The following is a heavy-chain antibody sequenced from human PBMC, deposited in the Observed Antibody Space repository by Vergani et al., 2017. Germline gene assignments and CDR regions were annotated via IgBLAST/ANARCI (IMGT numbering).Heavy chain of an antibody. D-gene: IGHD2-2*01. CDR1: GFTFNSYA. J-gene: IGHJ4*02. CDR2: ISYDGSNK. Sequence: QVQLVESGGGVVQPGRSLRLSCAASGFTFNSYAMHWVRQAPGKGLEWVAVISYDGSNKFYADSVKGRSTISRDNSKNTLYLQMNSLRAEDTAVYYCASRYCGSTSCPYYFFDYWGQGTLVTVSS. CDR3: ASRYCGSTSCPYYFFDY. V-gene: IGHV3-30-3*01.